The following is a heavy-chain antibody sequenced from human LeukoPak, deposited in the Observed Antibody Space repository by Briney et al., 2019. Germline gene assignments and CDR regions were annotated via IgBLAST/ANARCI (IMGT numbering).Heavy chain of an antibody. D-gene: IGHD6-13*01. J-gene: IGHJ4*02. CDR3: ASGTRYSSSWALDY. CDR1: GGSISSSSYY. Sequence: TLSLTCTVSGGSISSSSYYWSWIRQPAGKGLEWIGRIYTSGSTNYNPSLKSRVTISVDTSKNQFSLKLSSVTAADTAVYYCASGTRYSSSWALDYWGQGTLVTVSS. V-gene: IGHV4-61*02. CDR2: IYTSGST.